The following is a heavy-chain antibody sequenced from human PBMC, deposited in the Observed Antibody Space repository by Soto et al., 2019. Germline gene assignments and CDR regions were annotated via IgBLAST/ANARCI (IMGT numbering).Heavy chain of an antibody. J-gene: IGHJ4*02. CDR3: ARVGLTMIVVPFGVR. Sequence: QVQLVQSGAEVRKPGASVQVSCKASGYIFTSYGISWVRQAPGQGLEWMGWINTDNGNTKYAQKFEGRVTMTRDRSTATAYMELRSLKADDTAVYYCARVGLTMIVVPFGVRWGQVTQVTVSS. CDR2: INTDNGNT. V-gene: IGHV1-18*04. D-gene: IGHD3-22*01. CDR1: GYIFTSYG.